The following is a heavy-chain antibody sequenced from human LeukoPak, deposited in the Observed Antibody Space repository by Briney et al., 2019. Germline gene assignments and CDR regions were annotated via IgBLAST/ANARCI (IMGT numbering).Heavy chain of an antibody. V-gene: IGHV3-74*01. D-gene: IGHD5-24*01. CDR1: GFTFSSYW. CDR3: ARRIQGMAPYYFDY. CDR2: INSDGGVT. J-gene: IGHJ4*02. Sequence: GGSLRVSCTASGFTFSSYWMHWVRQAPGKGLVWVSRINSDGGVTSYADSVKGRFTLSRDNAKNTLYLQMNSVRAEDTAVYYCARRIQGMAPYYFDYWGQGTLVTVSS.